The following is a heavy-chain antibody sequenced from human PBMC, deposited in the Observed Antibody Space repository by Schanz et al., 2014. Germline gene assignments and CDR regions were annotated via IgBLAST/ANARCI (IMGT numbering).Heavy chain of an antibody. D-gene: IGHD3-10*01. CDR1: GFTFDKYA. CDR3: AKGRFGELSAFDI. CDR2: ISGSGGST. V-gene: IGHV3-23*04. J-gene: IGHJ3*02. Sequence: EVQLVESGGGLVQPGKSLRLSCAASGFTFDKYAMHWVRQAPGKGLEWVSVISGSGGSTYYADSVKGRFTISRDNSKNTLYLQMNSLRAEDTAVYYCAKGRFGELSAFDIWGQGTMVTGSS.